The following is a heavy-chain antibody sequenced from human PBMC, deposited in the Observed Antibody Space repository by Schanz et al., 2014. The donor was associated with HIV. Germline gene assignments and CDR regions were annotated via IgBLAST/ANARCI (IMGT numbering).Heavy chain of an antibody. CDR1: GFTFSSYG. CDR2: IWYDGSYK. CDR3: AKVARWDYYGMDV. J-gene: IGHJ6*02. V-gene: IGHV3-30*18. Sequence: VQLVESGGGVVQPGRSLRLSCAASGFTFSSYGMHWVRQAPGKGLEWVAVIWYDGSYKYYADSVKGRFTISRDNPKNTLYLQMNSLRTEDTAVYYCAKVARWDYYGMDVWGQGTTVTVSS.